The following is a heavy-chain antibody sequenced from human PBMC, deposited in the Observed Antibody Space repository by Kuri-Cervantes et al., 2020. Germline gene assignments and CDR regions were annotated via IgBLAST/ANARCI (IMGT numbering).Heavy chain of an antibody. CDR3: AKDHSSGWLPDVYYYYYGMDV. CDR2: ISWNSGSI. CDR1: GFTFDDYA. J-gene: IGHJ6*02. V-gene: IGHV3-9*01. Sequence: SLKISCAASGFTFDDYAMHWVRQAPGKGLEWVSGISWNSGSIGYADSVKGRFTISRDNAKNSLYLQMNNLRAEDTALYYCAKDHSSGWLPDVYYYYYGMDVWGQGTTVTVSS. D-gene: IGHD6-19*01.